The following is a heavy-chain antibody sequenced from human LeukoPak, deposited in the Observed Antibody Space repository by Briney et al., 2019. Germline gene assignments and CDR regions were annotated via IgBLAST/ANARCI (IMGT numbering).Heavy chain of an antibody. V-gene: IGHV4-31*03. Sequence: PSETLSLTCTASGGSISSGGYYWSWIRQHPGKGLEWIGYIYYSGSTYYTPSLKSRVTISVDTSKNQFSLKLSSVTAADTAVYYCARAAVVVTAHESYGMDVWGQGTTVTVSS. CDR1: GGSISSGGYY. CDR2: IYYSGST. J-gene: IGHJ6*02. D-gene: IGHD2-21*02. CDR3: ARAAVVVTAHESYGMDV.